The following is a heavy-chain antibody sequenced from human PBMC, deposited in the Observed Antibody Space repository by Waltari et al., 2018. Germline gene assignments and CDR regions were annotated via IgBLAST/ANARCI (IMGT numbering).Heavy chain of an antibody. CDR3: ASNSGYDLGLWDY. J-gene: IGHJ4*02. CDR1: GYTFTGYY. V-gene: IGHV1-2*02. Sequence: QVQLVQSGAEVKKPGASVKVSCKASGYTFTGYYMHWVRQAPGQGLEWMGWINPNSGGTNYAQKFQGRVTFTADESTSTAYMELSSLRSEDTAVYYCASNSGYDLGLWDYWGQGTLVTVSS. D-gene: IGHD5-12*01. CDR2: INPNSGGT.